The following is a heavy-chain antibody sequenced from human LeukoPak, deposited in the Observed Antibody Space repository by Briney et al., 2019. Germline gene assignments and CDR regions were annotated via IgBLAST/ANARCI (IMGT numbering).Heavy chain of an antibody. CDR1: GGTFSSYA. Sequence: SVKVSCKASGGTFSSYAISWVRQAPGQGLEWKGGIIPIFGTANYAQKFQGRVTITADKSTSTAYMELSSLRSEDTAVYYCARARLSYYDILTGYYPLYYYFDYWGQGTLVTVSS. J-gene: IGHJ4*02. CDR2: IIPIFGTA. CDR3: ARARLSYYDILTGYYPLYYYFDY. V-gene: IGHV1-69*06. D-gene: IGHD3-9*01.